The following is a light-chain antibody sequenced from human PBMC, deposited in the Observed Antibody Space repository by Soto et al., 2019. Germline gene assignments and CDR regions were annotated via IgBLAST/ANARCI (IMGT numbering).Light chain of an antibody. V-gene: IGKV3-15*01. CDR3: QQYDNLLRGT. CDR2: DAS. CDR1: QSVSSD. Sequence: ETVMTQSPATLSVSPGERATLSCRASQSVSSDLAWYQQKPGQAPRLLIYDASTRATGIPARFSGSGSGAEFTLTISSLQSEDIATYYCQQYDNLLRGTFGQGTKVEIK. J-gene: IGKJ1*01.